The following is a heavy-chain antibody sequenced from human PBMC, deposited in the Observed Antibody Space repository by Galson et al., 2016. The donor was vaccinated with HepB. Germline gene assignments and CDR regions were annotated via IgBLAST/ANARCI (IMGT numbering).Heavy chain of an antibody. D-gene: IGHD1-26*01. CDR3: ARQVGTSDYYMDV. CDR2: IDPSDSDT. V-gene: IGHV5-10-1*01. Sequence: QSGAEVKKPGESLRISCKGSGYGFVNYWINWVRQKPGKGLEWMGRIDPSDSDTNYSPSVQGHVTMSVDKPLRTAYLQWSSLRASDTAVYYCARQVGTSDYYMDVWGKGTTVTVSS. CDR1: GYGFVNYW. J-gene: IGHJ6*03.